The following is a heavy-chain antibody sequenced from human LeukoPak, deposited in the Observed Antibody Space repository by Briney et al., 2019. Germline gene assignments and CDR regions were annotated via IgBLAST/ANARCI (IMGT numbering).Heavy chain of an antibody. CDR2: TSYNGNA. J-gene: IGHJ4*02. V-gene: IGHV1-18*04. CDR3: ARHSGSGWQALGY. CDR1: GYTFSNYG. Sequence: ASVKVSCKASGYTFSNYGISWVRQAPGLGLEWMGWTSYNGNANYAQKFQDRVTMTTDTSTTTAYMELRSLESDDTAVYYCARHSGSGWQALGYWGQGTLVTVSS. D-gene: IGHD6-19*01.